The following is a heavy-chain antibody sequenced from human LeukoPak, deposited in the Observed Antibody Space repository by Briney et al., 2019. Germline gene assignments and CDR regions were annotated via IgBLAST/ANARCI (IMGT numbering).Heavy chain of an antibody. V-gene: IGHV1-8*01. CDR2: MNPNSANT. Sequence: ASVKVSCKASGYTFTSYDINWVRQATGQGLEWMGWMNPNSANTGYAQRFQGRVTITRNTSISTAYMELSSLRSEDTAVYYCARGGTTVTTVDALDIWGQGTLVTVSS. CDR1: GYTFTSYD. CDR3: ARGGTTVTTVDALDI. D-gene: IGHD4-17*01. J-gene: IGHJ3*02.